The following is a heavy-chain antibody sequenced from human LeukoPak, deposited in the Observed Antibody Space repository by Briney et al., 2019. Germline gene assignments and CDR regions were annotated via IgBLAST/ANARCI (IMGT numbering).Heavy chain of an antibody. Sequence: GGSLRLSCAASGFTASSNYMSWLRQAPGKGLEWVSVIYSGGSTYYADSVKGRFTISRDNSKNTLYLQMNSLRAEDTAVYYCARLYCSGGSCYSRYYYYYMDVWGKGTTVTVSS. CDR3: ARLYCSGGSCYSRYYYYYMDV. CDR1: GFTASSNY. D-gene: IGHD2-15*01. J-gene: IGHJ6*03. V-gene: IGHV3-53*01. CDR2: IYSGGST.